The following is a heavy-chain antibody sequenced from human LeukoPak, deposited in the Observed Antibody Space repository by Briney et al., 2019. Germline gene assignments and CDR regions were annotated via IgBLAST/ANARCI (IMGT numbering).Heavy chain of an antibody. CDR3: ARAGANGIEAAGSLRY. D-gene: IGHD6-13*01. J-gene: IGHJ4*02. CDR1: GGSFSGYY. Sequence: SETLSPTCAVYGGSFSGYYWSWIRQPPGKGLEWIGEINHSGSTNYNPSLKSRVTISVDTSKNQFSLKLSSVTAADTAVYYCARAGANGIEAAGSLRYWGQGTLVTVSS. CDR2: INHSGST. V-gene: IGHV4-34*01.